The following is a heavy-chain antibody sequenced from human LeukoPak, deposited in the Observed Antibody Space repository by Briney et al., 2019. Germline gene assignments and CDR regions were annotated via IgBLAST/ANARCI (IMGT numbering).Heavy chain of an antibody. Sequence: PSETLSLTCTVSGGSIRNYYWNWIRQPAGKGLEWIGRIYSTGSTNYNPSLKSRVTISVDTSKNQFSLKLSSVTAADTAVYYCARGPGREEDWFDPWGQGTLVTVSS. V-gene: IGHV4-4*07. CDR3: ARGPGREEDWFDP. CDR2: IYSTGST. CDR1: GGSIRNYY. J-gene: IGHJ5*02. D-gene: IGHD3-10*01.